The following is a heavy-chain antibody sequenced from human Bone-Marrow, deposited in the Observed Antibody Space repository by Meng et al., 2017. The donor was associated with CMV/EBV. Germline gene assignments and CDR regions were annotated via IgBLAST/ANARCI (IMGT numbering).Heavy chain of an antibody. CDR3: ARDGGPVPAAYYYYYGRDV. CDR1: GFTFSSYW. V-gene: IGHV3-7*01. CDR2: IKQDGSEK. Sequence: GESLKISCAASGFTFSSYWMSWVRQAPGKGLEWVANIKQDGSEKYYVDSVKGRFTISRDNAKNSLYLQMNSLRAEDTAVYYCARDGGPVPAAYYYYYGRDVWGQGNTVNVPS. D-gene: IGHD2-2*01. J-gene: IGHJ6*02.